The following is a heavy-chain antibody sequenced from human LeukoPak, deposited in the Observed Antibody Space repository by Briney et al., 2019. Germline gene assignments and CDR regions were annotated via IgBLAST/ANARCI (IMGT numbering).Heavy chain of an antibody. Sequence: SETLSLTCTVSGGSISSSSYYWDWIRPPPGKGLEWVGFIYYSGSTYYNPSLKSRVTISVDTSKNQFSLKLSSVTAADTAVYYCARQTSGYYVDYWGQGSLVTVSS. D-gene: IGHD3-22*01. V-gene: IGHV4-39*01. J-gene: IGHJ4*02. CDR1: GGSISSSSYY. CDR3: ARQTSGYYVDY. CDR2: IYYSGST.